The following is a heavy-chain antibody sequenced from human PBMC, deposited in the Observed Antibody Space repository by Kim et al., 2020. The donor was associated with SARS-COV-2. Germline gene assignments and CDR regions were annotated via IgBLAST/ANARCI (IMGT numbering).Heavy chain of an antibody. CDR3: ARQRGYDFDM. CDR1: GFTFSSYA. V-gene: IGHV3-23*01. CDR2: VPGTGSKT. Sequence: GGSLRLSCAASGFTFSSYAMSWVRQAPGKGLEWVSSVPGTGSKTYYADSVRGRFTISRDNSKNALYVQMNSLRAEDTALYYCARQRGYDFDMWGQGTMVTVSS. J-gene: IGHJ3*02. D-gene: IGHD1-1*01.